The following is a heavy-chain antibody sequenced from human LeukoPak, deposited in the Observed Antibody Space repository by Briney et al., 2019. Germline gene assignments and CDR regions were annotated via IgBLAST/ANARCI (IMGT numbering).Heavy chain of an antibody. CDR2: IYSGGIT. CDR1: EFNVSSNY. J-gene: IGHJ5*02. CDR3: ARRLPYDVSGVPDL. V-gene: IGHV3-66*01. D-gene: IGHD3-22*01. Sequence: GGSLRLSCAASEFNVSSNYMNWVRQAPGKGLEWVSVIYSGGITNYADSVKGRFTISRDNSKNTLYLQMNSLRVDDTGVYYCARRLPYDVSGVPDLWGQGTLVTVSS.